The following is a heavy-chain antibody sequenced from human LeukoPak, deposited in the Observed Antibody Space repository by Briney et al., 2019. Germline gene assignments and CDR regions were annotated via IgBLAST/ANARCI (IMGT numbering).Heavy chain of an antibody. CDR3: ARGIDGDKNSGDILI. CDR2: ISAYNGNK. J-gene: IGHJ4*01. Sequence: ASVKVSCKASGYTFPSYCIRWVRQASGQGLEWMEWISAYNGNKNYAQKLQGSVNMTRDDSTNTAHVEVRSVMSGDIGVCLCARGIDGDKNSGDILIWGQGTMVTVSS. D-gene: IGHD5-24*01. V-gene: IGHV1-18*03. CDR1: GYTFPSYC.